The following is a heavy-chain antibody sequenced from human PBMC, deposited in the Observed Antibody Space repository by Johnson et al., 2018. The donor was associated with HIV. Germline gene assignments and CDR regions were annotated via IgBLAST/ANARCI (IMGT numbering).Heavy chain of an antibody. CDR3: ARRYSGSYGAFDI. Sequence: RFTISRDNAKNSLYMQMNSLRAEDTAVYYCARRYSGSYGAFDIWGQGTMVTVSS. V-gene: IGHV3-11*03. J-gene: IGHJ3*02. D-gene: IGHD1-26*01.